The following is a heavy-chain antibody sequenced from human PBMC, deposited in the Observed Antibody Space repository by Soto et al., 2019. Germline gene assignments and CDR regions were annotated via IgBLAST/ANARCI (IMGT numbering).Heavy chain of an antibody. CDR1: GYTFTSYA. Sequence: QVQLVQSGAEVKKPGASVKVSCKASGYTFTSYAMHWVRQAPGQRLEWMGWINAGNGNTKYSQKFQGRVTITRDTSASTAYMELSSLRSEDTAVYYCARDGICYYYYYGMDVWGQGTTVTVSS. CDR3: ARDGICYYYYYGMDV. D-gene: IGHD2-15*01. CDR2: INAGNGNT. J-gene: IGHJ6*02. V-gene: IGHV1-3*01.